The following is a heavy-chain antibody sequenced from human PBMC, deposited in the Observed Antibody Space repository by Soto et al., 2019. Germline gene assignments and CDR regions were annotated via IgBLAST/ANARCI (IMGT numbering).Heavy chain of an antibody. CDR3: ARAGCGPSCFGSWFDP. CDR2: IYHSGNT. Sequence: QLQLQESGSGLVKSSQTLSLTCAVSGGSISSDGYSWSWIRQPPGKGLEWIGYIYHSGNTYYNPSLKSRVTISVDRSKNQFSLKLSSVTAAETAVYYCARAGCGPSCFGSWFDPWGQGTLVTVSS. D-gene: IGHD2-2*01. J-gene: IGHJ5*02. V-gene: IGHV4-30-2*01. CDR1: GGSISSDGYS.